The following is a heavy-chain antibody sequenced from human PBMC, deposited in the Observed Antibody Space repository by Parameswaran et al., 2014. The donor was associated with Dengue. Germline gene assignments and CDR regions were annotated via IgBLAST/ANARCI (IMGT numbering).Heavy chain of an antibody. CDR3: ARGSDYGVTYYYYYYYGMDV. V-gene: IGHV3-48*03. Sequence: GESLKISCAASGLTFSSYEMNWVRQAPGRGLEWVSYISSSGSTIYYADSVKGRFTISRDNAKNSLYLQMNSLRAEDTAVYYCARGSDYGVTYYYYYYYGMDVWGQGTTVTSP. CDR1: GLTFSSYE. CDR2: ISSSGSTI. D-gene: IGHD4-17*01. J-gene: IGHJ6*02.